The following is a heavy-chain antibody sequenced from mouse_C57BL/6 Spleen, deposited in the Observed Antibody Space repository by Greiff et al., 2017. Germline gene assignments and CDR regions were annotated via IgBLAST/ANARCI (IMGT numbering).Heavy chain of an antibody. CDR1: GYTFTSYW. D-gene: IGHD3-3*01. V-gene: IGHV1-53*01. Sequence: QVQLQQPGTELVKPGASVKLSCKASGYTFTSYWMHWVKQRPGQGLEWIGNINPSNGGTNYNEKFKSKATLTVDKSSSTAYMQLSSLTSEDSAVYCCAREGAGKAWFAYWGQGTLVTVSA. J-gene: IGHJ3*01. CDR3: AREGAGKAWFAY. CDR2: INPSNGGT.